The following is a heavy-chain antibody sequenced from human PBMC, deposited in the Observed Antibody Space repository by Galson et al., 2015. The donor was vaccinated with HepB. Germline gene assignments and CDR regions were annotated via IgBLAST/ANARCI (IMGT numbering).Heavy chain of an antibody. Sequence: SLRLSCAASGSTFRSYEMNWVRQAPGKGLEWVSYISSSGSTTHYGDSVKGRFTISRDNAKNSLYLQMNSLRAEDTAVYFCARERSHNWNDDGGAFDIWGQGTMVTVSS. J-gene: IGHJ3*02. CDR1: GSTFRSYE. V-gene: IGHV3-48*03. CDR3: ARERSHNWNDDGGAFDI. CDR2: ISSSGSTT. D-gene: IGHD1-20*01.